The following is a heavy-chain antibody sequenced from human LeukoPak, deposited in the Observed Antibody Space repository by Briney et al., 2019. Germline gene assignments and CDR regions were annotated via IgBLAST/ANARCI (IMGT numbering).Heavy chain of an antibody. CDR1: GFTLSSYW. V-gene: IGHV3-23*01. CDR3: AKGNTAMAIRTLEY. J-gene: IGHJ4*02. D-gene: IGHD5-18*01. CDR2: ISGSGGST. Sequence: PGGSLRLSCAASGFTLSSYWMHWVRQAPGKGLEWVSAISGSGGSTYYADSVKGRFTISRDNSKNTLYLQMNSLRAEDTAVYYCAKGNTAMAIRTLEYWGQGTLVTVSS.